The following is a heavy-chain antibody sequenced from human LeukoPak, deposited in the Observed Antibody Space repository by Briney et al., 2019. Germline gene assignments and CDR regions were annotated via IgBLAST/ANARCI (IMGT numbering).Heavy chain of an antibody. D-gene: IGHD4-17*01. Sequence: GESLKISCKDSGYSFTNYWIGWVRQMPGKGLEWMGIIHSADSNTKYSPSFQGQVTISADKSISTAYLRWSGLKAPDTAMYYCAGARHGDYRWDYWGQGTLVTVSS. V-gene: IGHV5-51*01. CDR1: GYSFTNYW. J-gene: IGHJ4*02. CDR2: IHSADSNT. CDR3: AGARHGDYRWDY.